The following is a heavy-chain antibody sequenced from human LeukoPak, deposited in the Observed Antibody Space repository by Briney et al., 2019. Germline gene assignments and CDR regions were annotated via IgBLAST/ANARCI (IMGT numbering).Heavy chain of an antibody. CDR2: INPNSGGT. CDR1: GYTFTGYY. D-gene: IGHD2-2*02. Sequence: GASVKVSCKASGYTFTGYYMHWVRQAPGQGLEWMGWINPNSGGTNYAQKFQGRVTMTRDTSISTAYMELSRLRSDDTAVYYCARVKIPRQNYFDCWGQGTLVTVSS. CDR3: ARVKIPRQNYFDC. J-gene: IGHJ4*02. V-gene: IGHV1-2*02.